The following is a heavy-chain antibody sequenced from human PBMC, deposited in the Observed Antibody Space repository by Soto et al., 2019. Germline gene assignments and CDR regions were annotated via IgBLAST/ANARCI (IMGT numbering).Heavy chain of an antibody. CDR2: IYYSGST. CDR1: GGSISSGGYY. Sequence: TLSLTCTVSGGSISSGGYYWSWIRQHPGKGLEWIGYIYYSGSTYYNPSLKSRVTISVDTSKNQFSLKLSSVTAADTAVYYCARERFSGAFDIWGQGTMVTVSS. J-gene: IGHJ3*02. CDR3: ARERFSGAFDI. D-gene: IGHD4-17*01. V-gene: IGHV4-31*03.